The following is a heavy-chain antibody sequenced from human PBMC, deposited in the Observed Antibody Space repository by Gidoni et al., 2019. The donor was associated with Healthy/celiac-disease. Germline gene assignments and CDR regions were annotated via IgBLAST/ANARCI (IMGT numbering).Heavy chain of an antibody. V-gene: IGHV3-23*01. Sequence: GRFTISRDNSKNTLYLQMNSLRAEDTAVYYCAKIGASSIGIRDYYYYYYMDVWGKGTTVTVSS. J-gene: IGHJ6*03. D-gene: IGHD2-2*01. CDR3: AKIGASSIGIRDYYYYYYMDV.